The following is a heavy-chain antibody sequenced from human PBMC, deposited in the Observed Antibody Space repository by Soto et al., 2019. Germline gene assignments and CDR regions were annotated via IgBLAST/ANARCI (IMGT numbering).Heavy chain of an antibody. D-gene: IGHD3-10*01. J-gene: IGHJ5*02. Sequence: PSETLPLTCTVAGASISNYYWNWVRLSPGKGLEWIGYIFYTGSTNYNPSLKSRVTMSVDTSNNQFSLNLSSVTAADTAVYYCAGRGGVPQRFDPWGQGTLVTVSS. CDR1: GASISNYY. V-gene: IGHV4-59*01. CDR3: AGRGGVPQRFDP. CDR2: IFYTGST.